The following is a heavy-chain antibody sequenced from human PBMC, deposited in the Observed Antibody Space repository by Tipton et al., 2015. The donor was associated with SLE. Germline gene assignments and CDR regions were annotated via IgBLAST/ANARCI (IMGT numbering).Heavy chain of an antibody. CDR1: GFTFSYAW. Sequence: SLRLSCAASGFTFSYAWMSWVRQAPGKGLEWVGLIKSESDGGTTAYGAPGKGRFTISRDDSINTLYLQMNSLDTDDTAVYYCTTDRLPSAHDSWGQGTLVTVSS. J-gene: IGHJ4*02. D-gene: IGHD6-25*01. CDR2: IKSESDGGTT. CDR3: TTDRLPSAHDS. V-gene: IGHV3-15*01.